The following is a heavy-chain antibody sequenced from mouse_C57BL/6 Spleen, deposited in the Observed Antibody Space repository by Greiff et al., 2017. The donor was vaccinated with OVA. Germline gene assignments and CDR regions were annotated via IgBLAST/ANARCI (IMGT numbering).Heavy chain of an antibody. CDR3: ARNHYYYGSSYGDY. J-gene: IGHJ2*01. V-gene: IGHV1-64*01. Sequence: QVQLQQPGAELVKPGASVKLSCKASGYTFTSYWMHWVKQRPGQGLEWIGMIHPNSGSTNYNEKLKSKATLTVDKSSSTAYMQLSSLTSEDSAVYYCARNHYYYGSSYGDYWGQGTTLTVSS. CDR2: IHPNSGST. D-gene: IGHD1-1*01. CDR1: GYTFTSYW.